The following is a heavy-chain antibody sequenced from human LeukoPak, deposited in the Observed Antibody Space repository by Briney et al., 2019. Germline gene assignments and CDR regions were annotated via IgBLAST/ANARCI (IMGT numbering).Heavy chain of an antibody. CDR3: ARAGSSSSWYDLDFFDY. D-gene: IGHD6-13*01. Sequence: ASVKVSCKASGYTFTGYYMHWVRRAPGQGLEWMGWINPNSGGTNYAQKFQGRVTMTRDTSISTAYMELSRLRSDDTAVYYCARAGSSSSWYDLDFFDYWGQGTLVTVSS. J-gene: IGHJ4*02. V-gene: IGHV1-2*02. CDR2: INPNSGGT. CDR1: GYTFTGYY.